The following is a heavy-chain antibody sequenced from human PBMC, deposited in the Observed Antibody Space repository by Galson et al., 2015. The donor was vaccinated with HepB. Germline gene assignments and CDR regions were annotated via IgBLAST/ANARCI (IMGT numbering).Heavy chain of an antibody. V-gene: IGHV3-23*01. CDR3: TTAYSSGWNY. CDR1: GFTFSTYA. D-gene: IGHD6-19*01. Sequence: SLRLSCAASGFTFSTYAMSWVRQAPGKGLEWVSGISNSGSSTNYADSVKGRFTISRDNSKNMLYLQMNSLKTEDTAVYYCTTAYSSGWNYWGQGTLVTVSS. CDR2: ISNSGSST. J-gene: IGHJ4*02.